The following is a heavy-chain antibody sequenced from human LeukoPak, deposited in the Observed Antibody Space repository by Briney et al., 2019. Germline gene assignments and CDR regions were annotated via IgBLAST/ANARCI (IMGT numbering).Heavy chain of an antibody. V-gene: IGHV1-2*06. Sequence: APVKVSCKASGYTFTGYYMHWVRQAPGQGLEWMGRINPNSGGTNYAQKFQGRVTMTRDTSISTAYMELSRLRSDDTAVYYCARDRPPRVGMDVWGQGTTVTVPS. J-gene: IGHJ6*02. CDR2: INPNSGGT. CDR3: ARDRPPRVGMDV. CDR1: GYTFTGYY.